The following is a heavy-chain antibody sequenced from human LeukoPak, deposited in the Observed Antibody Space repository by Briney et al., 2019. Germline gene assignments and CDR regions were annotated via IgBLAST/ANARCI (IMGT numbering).Heavy chain of an antibody. V-gene: IGHV1-18*01. CDR1: GYTFTSYG. J-gene: IGHJ4*02. D-gene: IGHD3-9*01. CDR2: ISAYNGNT. Sequence: ASVKVSCKASGYTFTSYGISWVRQAPGQGLEWMGWISAYNGNTNYAQKLQGRVTMTTDTSTSTAYMELRSLRSDDTAVYYCARDHYDILTGYYPPGYWGQRTLVTVSS. CDR3: ARDHYDILTGYYPPGY.